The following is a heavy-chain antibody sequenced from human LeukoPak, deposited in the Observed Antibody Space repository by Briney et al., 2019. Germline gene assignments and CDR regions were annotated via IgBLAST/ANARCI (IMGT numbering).Heavy chain of an antibody. Sequence: GGSLRLSCAASGFTFSSFSMNWVRQAPGKGLEWVSTVSTGGAATYYADSVKGRFTISRDNSENTLYLQMNSLRAEDTAVYYCAKDPSARLGYFQHWGQGTLVTVSS. CDR1: GFTFSSFS. CDR3: AKDPSARLGYFQH. J-gene: IGHJ1*01. D-gene: IGHD6-25*01. CDR2: VSTGGAAT. V-gene: IGHV3-23*01.